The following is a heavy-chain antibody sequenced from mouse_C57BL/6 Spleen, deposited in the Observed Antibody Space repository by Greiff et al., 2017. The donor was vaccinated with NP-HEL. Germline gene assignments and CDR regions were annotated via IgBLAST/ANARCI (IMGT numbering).Heavy chain of an antibody. Sequence: VKLQQSGPELVKPGASVKISCKASGYAFSSSWMNWVKQRPGKGLEWIGRIYPGDGDTNYNGKFKGKATLTADKSSSTAYMQLSSLTSEDSAVYFCAREGVYYGSSYPHWYFDVWGTGTTVTVSS. V-gene: IGHV1-82*01. J-gene: IGHJ1*03. CDR3: AREGVYYGSSYPHWYFDV. CDR1: GYAFSSSW. CDR2: IYPGDGDT. D-gene: IGHD1-1*01.